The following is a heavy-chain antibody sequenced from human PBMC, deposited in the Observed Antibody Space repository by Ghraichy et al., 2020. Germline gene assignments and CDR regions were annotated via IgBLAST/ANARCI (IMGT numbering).Heavy chain of an antibody. D-gene: IGHD2-21*02. Sequence: SVKVSCKASGFTFTSSAVQWVRQARGQRLEWIGWIVVGSGNTNYAQKFQERVTITRDMSTSTAYMELSSLRSEETAVYYCAADLGPYCGGDCGDYWGQGTLVTVSS. CDR3: AADLGPYCGGDCGDY. J-gene: IGHJ4*02. CDR1: GFTFTSSA. V-gene: IGHV1-58*01. CDR2: IVVGSGNT.